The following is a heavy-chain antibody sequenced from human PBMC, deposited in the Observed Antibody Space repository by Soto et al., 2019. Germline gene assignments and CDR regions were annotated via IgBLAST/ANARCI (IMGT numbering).Heavy chain of an antibody. CDR2: ISYDGSNK. V-gene: IGHV3-30*18. CDR3: AKDGLQLGYCSSTSCYAFDY. J-gene: IGHJ4*02. CDR1: GFTFSSHG. Sequence: PGGSLRLSCAASGFTFSSHGMHWVRQAPGKGLEWVAVISYDGSNKYYADSVKGRFTISRDNSKNTLYLQMNSLRAEDTAVYYCAKDGLQLGYCSSTSCYAFDYWGQGTLVTVSS. D-gene: IGHD2-2*01.